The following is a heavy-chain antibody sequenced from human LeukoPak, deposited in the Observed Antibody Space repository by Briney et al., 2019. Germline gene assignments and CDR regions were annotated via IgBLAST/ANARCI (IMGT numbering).Heavy chain of an antibody. CDR1: GFTFSSYW. Sequence: PGGSLTLSCAASGFTFSSYWVHWVRQAPGKGLVWVSRINSDGSITTYADSVKGRFTISRDNAKNTLYLQMNSLRAEDTAVYYCARRGGSVNYYFDYWGQGILVTVSS. J-gene: IGHJ4*02. D-gene: IGHD2-15*01. CDR2: INSDGSIT. CDR3: ARRGGSVNYYFDY. V-gene: IGHV3-74*01.